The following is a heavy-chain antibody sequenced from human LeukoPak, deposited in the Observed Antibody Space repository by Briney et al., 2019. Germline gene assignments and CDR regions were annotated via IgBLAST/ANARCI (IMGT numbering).Heavy chain of an antibody. CDR2: IYYSGST. D-gene: IGHD3-3*01. V-gene: IGHV4-30-4*08. J-gene: IGHJ4*02. Sequence: SETLSLTCTVSGGSISSGDYYWSWIRQPPGKGLEWIGYIYYSGSTYYNPSLKSRVTISVDTSKNQFSLKLSSVTAADTAVYYCASLSIFGVVKIDYWGQGTLVTVSS. CDR3: ASLSIFGVVKIDY. CDR1: GGSISSGDYY.